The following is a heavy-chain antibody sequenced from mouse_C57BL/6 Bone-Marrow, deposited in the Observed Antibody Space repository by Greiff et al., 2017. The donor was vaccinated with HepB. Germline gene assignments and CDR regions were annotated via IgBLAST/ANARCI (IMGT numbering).Heavy chain of an antibody. CDR3: AREDDGSSPRFAY. CDR1: GFNIKDYY. CDR2: IDPDDGET. Sequence: EVQLQESGAELVKPGASVKLSCTASGFNIKDYYMHWVKQRTEQGLEWIGRIDPDDGETKSAPKFQGKATITADTSSNTAYLQLRSLTSEDTAVYYCAREDDGSSPRFAYWGQGTLVTVSA. D-gene: IGHD1-1*01. V-gene: IGHV14-2*01. J-gene: IGHJ3*01.